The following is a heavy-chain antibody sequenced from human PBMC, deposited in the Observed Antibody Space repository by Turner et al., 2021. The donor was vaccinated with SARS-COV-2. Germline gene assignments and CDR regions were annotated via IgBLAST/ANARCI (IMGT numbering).Heavy chain of an antibody. CDR2: FEPEYGET. J-gene: IGHJ4*02. CDR3: TTVCSIVEATLLDY. V-gene: IGHV1-24*01. D-gene: IGHD1-26*01. Sequence: QVQLVQSGAEVKKAGASVKVSCKASGYTLIELSMHWVRQATGKGLECIDCFEPEYGETIYAHKFHIRVTMTEDTSTDTAYFELSSLRSVYTSVYYCTTVCSIVEATLLDYWGQGTLVTVSS. CDR1: GYTLIELS.